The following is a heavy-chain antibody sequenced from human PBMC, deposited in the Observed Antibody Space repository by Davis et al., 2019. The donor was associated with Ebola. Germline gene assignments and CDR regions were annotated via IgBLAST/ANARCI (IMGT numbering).Heavy chain of an antibody. J-gene: IGHJ3*02. CDR1: GISSSNYG. CDR3: VKTRSNWWNDALEI. V-gene: IGHV3-30*18. D-gene: IGHD2-8*02. Sequence: AGSLRLSCAASGISSSNYGMFWVRQAPGKVMEWVAVISPDGSDKNYADSGKGRFTISRDNSKNTLDLQMNSLRPEDTAVYYCVKTRSNWWNDALEIWGRGTMVIVSS. CDR2: ISPDGSDK.